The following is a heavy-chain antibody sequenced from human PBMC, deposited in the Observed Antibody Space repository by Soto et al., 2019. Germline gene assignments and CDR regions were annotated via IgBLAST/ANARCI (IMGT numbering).Heavy chain of an antibody. D-gene: IGHD6-13*01. CDR3: ARGDPGYSSSWEPSYYYYGMDV. J-gene: IGHJ6*02. CDR2: IYYSGST. Sequence: SETLSLTCTVSGGSISSYYWSWIRQPPGKGLEWIGYIYYSGSTNYNPSLKSRVTISVDTSKNQFSLKLSSVTAADTAVYYCARGDPGYSSSWEPSYYYYGMDVWGQGTTVTVSS. V-gene: IGHV4-59*01. CDR1: GGSISSYY.